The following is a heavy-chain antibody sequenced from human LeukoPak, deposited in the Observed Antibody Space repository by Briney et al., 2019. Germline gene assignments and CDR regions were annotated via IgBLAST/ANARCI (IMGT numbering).Heavy chain of an antibody. J-gene: IGHJ6*02. V-gene: IGHV4-34*01. CDR3: ARPSTTYCSSTSCYKRYYYSGMDV. CDR2: INYSGST. CDR1: GWSFSGYY. Sequence: ETLSLTCAVYGWSFSGYYWHWIRQPPGKGLEWVGDINYSGSTNYNPSLKSRVTISVDTSKNQFSLKLSSVTAAHTAVYYCARPSTTYCSSTSCYKRYYYSGMDVWGQGTTVTV. D-gene: IGHD2-2*01.